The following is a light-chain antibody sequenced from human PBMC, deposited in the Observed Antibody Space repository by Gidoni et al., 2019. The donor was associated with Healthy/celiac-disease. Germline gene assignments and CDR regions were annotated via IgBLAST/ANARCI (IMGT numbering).Light chain of an antibody. Sequence: DIQMTQPPSSLPASVGDRVTITCRASQSISSYLNWYQQKPGKAPKLLIYAASSWQSGVPSRFSSSGSGTDFTLTISSLQPEDFAAYYCQQSYSTPPWTFGQGTKVEIK. J-gene: IGKJ1*01. V-gene: IGKV1-39*01. CDR1: QSISSY. CDR2: AAS. CDR3: QQSYSTPPWT.